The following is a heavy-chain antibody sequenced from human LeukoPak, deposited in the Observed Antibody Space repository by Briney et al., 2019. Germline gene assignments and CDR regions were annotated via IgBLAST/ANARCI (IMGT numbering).Heavy chain of an antibody. J-gene: IGHJ5*02. CDR1: GFTFSSYA. D-gene: IGHD3-10*01. CDR2: ISGSGGST. V-gene: IGHV3-23*01. CDR3: AKDGSRSYYGSGSFLPAWFDP. Sequence: GGPLRLSCAASGFTFSSYAMSWVRQAPGKGLEWVSAISGSGGSTYYADSVKGRFTISRDNSKNTLYLQMNSLRAEDTAVYYCAKDGSRSYYGSGSFLPAWFDPWGQGTLVTVSS.